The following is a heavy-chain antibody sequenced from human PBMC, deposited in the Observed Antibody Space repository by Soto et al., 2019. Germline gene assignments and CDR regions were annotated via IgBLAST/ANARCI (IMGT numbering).Heavy chain of an antibody. Sequence: QVQLQESGPGLVKPSQTLSLTCTFSGGPIGSGDYYWTWIRQHPGRGLEWLGCIYDNGDTYYNTALKSRVTISEDTSKNQFSLRLSSVTAADSAVYYCARDYDYDATKKDGFAIWGEGTLVTVSS. CDR2: IYDNGDT. J-gene: IGHJ3*02. D-gene: IGHD3-16*01. V-gene: IGHV4-31*03. CDR1: GGPIGSGDYY. CDR3: ARDYDYDATKKDGFAI.